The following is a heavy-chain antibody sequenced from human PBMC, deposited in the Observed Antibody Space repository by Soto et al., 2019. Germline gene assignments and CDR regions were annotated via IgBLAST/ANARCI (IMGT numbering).Heavy chain of an antibody. D-gene: IGHD6-19*01. CDR3: ARAGVGYSSGWKGDIDY. Sequence: PSETLSLTCTVSGGSISNYYWSFIRQPAGKGLEWIGRLYPGGNTNYNSSLKSRVTMSVDTSKNQFSLKLSSVTAADTAVYYCARAGVGYSSGWKGDIDYWGQGTLVTVSS. V-gene: IGHV4-4*07. CDR2: LYPGGNT. J-gene: IGHJ4*02. CDR1: GGSISNYY.